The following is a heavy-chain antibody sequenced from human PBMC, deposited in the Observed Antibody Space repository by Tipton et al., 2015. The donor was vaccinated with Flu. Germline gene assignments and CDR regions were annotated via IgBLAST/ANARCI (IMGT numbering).Heavy chain of an antibody. D-gene: IGHD3-22*01. CDR2: ISSSGSTI. Sequence: QLVQSGGGLVKPGGSLRLSCAASGFTFSDYYMSWIRQAPGKGLEWVSYISSSGSTIYYADSVKGRFTISRDNAKNSLYLQMNSLRAEDTAVYYCARDSQYYDSSGYYPDAFDIWGQGTMVTVSS. J-gene: IGHJ3*02. CDR1: GFTFSDYY. V-gene: IGHV3-11*01. CDR3: ARDSQYYDSSGYYPDAFDI.